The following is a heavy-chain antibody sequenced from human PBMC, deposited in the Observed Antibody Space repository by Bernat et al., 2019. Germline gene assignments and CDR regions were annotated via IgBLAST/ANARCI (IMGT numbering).Heavy chain of an antibody. CDR1: GFTFRSNA. Sequence: EVQLLESGGGLVQPGGSLRLSCVASGFTFRSNAMSWVRQAPGKGLEWVSTISGSGDRTHYADSVKGRFTISRDISKNTLYLQMNSLRAEDTALYFCAKEEAGQADYWGQGTLVTVPS. CDR2: ISGSGDRT. CDR3: AKEEAGQADY. J-gene: IGHJ4*02. V-gene: IGHV3-23*01.